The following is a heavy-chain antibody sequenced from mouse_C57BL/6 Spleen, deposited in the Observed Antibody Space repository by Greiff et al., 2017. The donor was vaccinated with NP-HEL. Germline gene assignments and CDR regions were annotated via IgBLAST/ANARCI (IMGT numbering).Heavy chain of an antibody. CDR2: INPGSGGT. J-gene: IGHJ2*01. CDR1: GYAFTNYL. Sequence: QVQLQQSGAELVRPGTSVKVSCKASGYAFTNYLIEWVKQRPGQGLEWIGVINPGSGGTNYNEKFKGKATLTADKSSRTAYMQLSSLTSEDSAVYFCARDYYGGGFDYWGQGTTLTVSS. CDR3: ARDYYGGGFDY. D-gene: IGHD1-1*01. V-gene: IGHV1-54*01.